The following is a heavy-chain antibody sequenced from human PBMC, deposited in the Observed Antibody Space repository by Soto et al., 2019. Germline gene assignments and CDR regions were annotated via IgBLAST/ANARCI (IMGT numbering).Heavy chain of an antibody. J-gene: IGHJ3*02. CDR2: IYYSGST. CDR3: ARVSGRGYYDSSGYPDAFDI. D-gene: IGHD3-22*01. Sequence: TSETLSLTCTVSGGSISSGGYYWSWIRQHPGKGLEWIGYIYYSGSTYYNPSLKSRVTISVDTSKNQFSLKLSSVTAADTAVYYCARVSGRGYYDSSGYPDAFDIWGQGTMVTVSS. V-gene: IGHV4-31*03. CDR1: GGSISSGGYY.